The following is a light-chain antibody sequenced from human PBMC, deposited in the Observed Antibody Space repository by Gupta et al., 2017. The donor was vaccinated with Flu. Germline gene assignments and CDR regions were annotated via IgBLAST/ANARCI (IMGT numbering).Light chain of an antibody. J-gene: IGLJ2*01. V-gene: IGLV3-25*02. CDR3: QSADSSGTDLV. CDR1: ALPKQY. CDR2: KDS. Sequence: SYALTQPPSVSVSPGQTARITCSGDALPKQYAYWYQQKPGQAPVLVIYKDSERPSGIPERFSGSSSGTTVTLTISGVQAEDEADDYWQSADSSGTDLVFGGGTKLTVL.